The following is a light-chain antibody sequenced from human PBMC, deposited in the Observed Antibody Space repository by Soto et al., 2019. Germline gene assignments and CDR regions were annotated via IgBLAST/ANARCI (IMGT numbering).Light chain of an antibody. J-gene: IGLJ1*01. CDR2: DVS. V-gene: IGLV2-14*01. CDR3: SSYTSSSTYV. Sequence: QSALTQPASVSGSPGQSITISCTGTSSDVGAYNYVSWYLQHPGKAPKVMISDVSYRPSGVSNRFSGSKSGNTASLTISGLQAEDGADYYCSSYTSSSTYVFGTGTKVTVL. CDR1: SSDVGAYNY.